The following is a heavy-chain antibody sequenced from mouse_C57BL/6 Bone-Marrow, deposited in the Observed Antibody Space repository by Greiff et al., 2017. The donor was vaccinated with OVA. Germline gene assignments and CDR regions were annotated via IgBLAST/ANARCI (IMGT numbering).Heavy chain of an antibody. V-gene: IGHV5-6*02. CDR3: ARRHGYYPYWYCDV. J-gene: IGHJ1*03. CDR2: ISSGGSYT. D-gene: IGHD2-3*01. Sequence: EVMLVESGGDLVKPGGSLKLSCAASGFTFSSYGMSWVRQTPDKRLEWVATISSGGSYTYYPDSVKGRFTISRDNAKNTMYLQMGSLKSEDTAMYYRARRHGYYPYWYCDVWGTGTTGTVSS. CDR1: GFTFSSYG.